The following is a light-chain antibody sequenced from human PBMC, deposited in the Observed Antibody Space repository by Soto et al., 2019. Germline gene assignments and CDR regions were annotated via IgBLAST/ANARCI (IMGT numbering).Light chain of an antibody. J-gene: IGKJ2*01. CDR3: HQRSNWPRT. V-gene: IGKV3-11*01. Sequence: EIVLTQSPATLSLSPGERATLSCRASQSVSSYLAWYQQKPGQAPRLLIYDASNRATSIPARFSGSGSGTDFTLTISSLEPEDFAVYYCHQRSNWPRTFGQGTKLEIK. CDR2: DAS. CDR1: QSVSSY.